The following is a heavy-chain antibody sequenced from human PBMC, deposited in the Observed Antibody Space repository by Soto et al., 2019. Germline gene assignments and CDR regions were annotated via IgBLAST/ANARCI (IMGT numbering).Heavy chain of an antibody. Sequence: PSETLSLTCTVSGGSISSANYYWSWIRQPPGKGPEWIGYIYYSGSSYSNPSLESRVTLSVDTSKNQFSLNLSSVTAADTAVYYCARDRTIVVDDALDIWGQGTMVTVSS. CDR2: IYYSGSS. CDR3: ARDRTIVVDDALDI. V-gene: IGHV4-30-4*01. D-gene: IGHD3-22*01. CDR1: GGSISSANYY. J-gene: IGHJ3*02.